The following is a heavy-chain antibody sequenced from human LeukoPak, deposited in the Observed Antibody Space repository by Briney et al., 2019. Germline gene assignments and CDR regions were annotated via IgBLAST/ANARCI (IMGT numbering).Heavy chain of an antibody. D-gene: IGHD5-24*01. CDR3: ARDVATISNWFDP. Sequence: KTGGSLRLSCAASGFIFSDYYMSWIRQAPGKGPEWVSYISSSGSSIYYADSVKGRFTISRDNAKDSLYLQMNSLRAEDTAVYYCARDVATISNWFDPWGQGTLVTVSS. V-gene: IGHV3-11*04. J-gene: IGHJ5*02. CDR2: ISSSGSSI. CDR1: GFIFSDYY.